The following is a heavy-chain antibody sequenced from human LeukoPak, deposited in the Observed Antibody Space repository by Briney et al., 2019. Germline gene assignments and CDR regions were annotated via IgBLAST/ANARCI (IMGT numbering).Heavy chain of an antibody. Sequence: PSETLSLTCTVSGGSISSSSYYWGWIRQPPGKGLEWIGSIYYSGSTYYNPSLKSRVTISVDTSKNQFSLKLSSVTAADTAVYYCASGYYYDSSGYSDFDYWGQGTLVTVSS. CDR1: GGSISSSSYY. CDR3: ASGYYYDSSGYSDFDY. D-gene: IGHD3-22*01. CDR2: IYYSGST. J-gene: IGHJ4*02. V-gene: IGHV4-39*07.